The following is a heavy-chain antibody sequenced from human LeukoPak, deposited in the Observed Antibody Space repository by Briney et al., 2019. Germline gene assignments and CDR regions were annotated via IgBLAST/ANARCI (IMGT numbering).Heavy chain of an antibody. CDR3: AKDEHHYDPDYFDY. CDR1: GFTFSSYG. Sequence: GGSLRLSCAASGFTFSSYGMRWVRQAPGKGLEWVAFIRYDGSNKYYADSVKGRFTISRDNSKNTLYLQMNSLRAEDTAVYYCAKDEHHYDPDYFDYWGQGTLVTVSS. J-gene: IGHJ4*02. CDR2: IRYDGSNK. V-gene: IGHV3-30*02. D-gene: IGHD3-22*01.